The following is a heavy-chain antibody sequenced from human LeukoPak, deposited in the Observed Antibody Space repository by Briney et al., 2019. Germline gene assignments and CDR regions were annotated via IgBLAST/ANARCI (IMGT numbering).Heavy chain of an antibody. CDR2: NNPSGGST. CDR1: GYTFTSYY. D-gene: IGHD5-18*01. CDR3: ARDPRRRQLWPDYKWFDP. J-gene: IGHJ5*02. Sequence: GASVKVSCKASGYTFTSYYMHWVRQAPGQGREWMGINNPSGGSTSCAQKFQGRVTMTRDTSTSTVYMELSSLRSEDTAVYYCARDPRRRQLWPDYKWFDPWGQGTLVTVSS. V-gene: IGHV1-46*01.